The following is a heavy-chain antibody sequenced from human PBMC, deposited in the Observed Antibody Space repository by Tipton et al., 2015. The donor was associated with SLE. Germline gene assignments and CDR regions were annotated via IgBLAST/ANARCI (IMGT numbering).Heavy chain of an antibody. V-gene: IGHV4-59*11. D-gene: IGHD6-13*01. CDR3: ARRRGSSWYEDYFDY. J-gene: IGHJ4*02. CDR1: GGSISSHY. Sequence: TLSLTCTVSGGSISSHYWSWIRRPPGKALEWIAYINYSGSTNYNPSLKSRVTVSVDTSKNQFSLKLSSVTAADTAVYYCARRRGSSWYEDYFDYWGQGTLVTVSS. CDR2: INYSGST.